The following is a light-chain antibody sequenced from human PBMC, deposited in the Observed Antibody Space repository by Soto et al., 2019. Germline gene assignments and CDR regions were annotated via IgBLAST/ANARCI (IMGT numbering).Light chain of an antibody. CDR3: QHRTDWPPVCT. CDR2: DAS. CDR1: QSVSSY. J-gene: IGKJ2*02. Sequence: EIVLTQSPATLSLSPGERATLSCRASQSVSSYLAWYQQKPGQAPRLLIYDASHRATGIPARFSGSGSGTDFTLTISSLEPEYFAFYYCQHRTDWPPVCTFGQGTKLEIK. V-gene: IGKV3-11*01.